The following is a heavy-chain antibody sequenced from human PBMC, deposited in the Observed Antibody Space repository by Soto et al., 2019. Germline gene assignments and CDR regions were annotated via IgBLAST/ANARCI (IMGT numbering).Heavy chain of an antibody. CDR2: INPSGGST. CDR3: ARDSSKYYYDSSGYLFDY. D-gene: IGHD3-22*01. Sequence: ASVKVSCKASGYTFTSHYMHWVRQAPGQGLEWMGIINPSGGSTSYAQKFQGRVTMTRDTSTSTVYMELSSLRFEDTAVYYCARDSSKYYYDSSGYLFDYWGQGTLVTVSS. J-gene: IGHJ4*02. V-gene: IGHV1-46*01. CDR1: GYTFTSHY.